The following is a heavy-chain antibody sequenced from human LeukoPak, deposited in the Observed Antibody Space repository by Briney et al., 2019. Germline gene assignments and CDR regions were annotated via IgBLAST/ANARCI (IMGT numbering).Heavy chain of an antibody. V-gene: IGHV3-9*01. CDR1: GFTFSRHA. CDR3: AKDARPVASAAAGTPFDY. D-gene: IGHD6-13*01. J-gene: IGHJ4*02. Sequence: GGSLRLSCAASGFTFSRHAMHWVRQAPGKGLEWVSGISWNSGSIGYADSVKGRFTISRDNAKNSLYLQMNSLRAEDTALYYCAKDARPVASAAAGTPFDYWGQGTLVTVSS. CDR2: ISWNSGSI.